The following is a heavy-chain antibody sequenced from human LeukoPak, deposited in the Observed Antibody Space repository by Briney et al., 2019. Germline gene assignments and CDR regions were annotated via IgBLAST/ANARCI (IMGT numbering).Heavy chain of an antibody. CDR1: GFTFSSYA. CDR3: ARARISLNDAFDI. CDR2: IYSGGST. V-gene: IGHV3-66*01. Sequence: PGGSLRLSCAASGFTFSSYAMHWVRQAPGKGLEWVSVIYSGGSTYYADSVKGRFTISRDNSKNTLYLQMNSLRAEDTAVYYCARARISLNDAFDIWGQGTMVTVSS. J-gene: IGHJ3*02.